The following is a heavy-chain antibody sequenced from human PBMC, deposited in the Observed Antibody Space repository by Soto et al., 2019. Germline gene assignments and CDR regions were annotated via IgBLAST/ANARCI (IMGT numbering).Heavy chain of an antibody. J-gene: IGHJ4*02. CDR2: INHSRST. CDR1: GGSFSGYY. V-gene: IGHV4-34*01. CDR3: ARPSGSSGYFDY. D-gene: IGHD3-10*01. Sequence: QVQLQQWGAGLLKPSETLSLTCAVYGGSFSGYYWSWIRQPPGKGLEWIGEINHSRSTNYNPSLKSRVTISVDTSKNQFSLKLSSVTAADTAVYYCARPSGSSGYFDYWGQGTLVTVSS.